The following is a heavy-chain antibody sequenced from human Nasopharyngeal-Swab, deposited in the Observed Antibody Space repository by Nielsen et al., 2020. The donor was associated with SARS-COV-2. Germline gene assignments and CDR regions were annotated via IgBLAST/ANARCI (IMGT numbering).Heavy chain of an antibody. D-gene: IGHD1-7*01. CDR2: ISYDGSNK. J-gene: IGHJ5*02. CDR3: ARGGPGLELFSRFDP. Sequence: VRQAPGKGLEWVAVISYDGSNKYYADSVKGRFTISRDNSKNTLYLQMNSLRAEDTAVYYCARGGPGLELFSRFDPWGQGTLVTVSS. V-gene: IGHV3-30*04.